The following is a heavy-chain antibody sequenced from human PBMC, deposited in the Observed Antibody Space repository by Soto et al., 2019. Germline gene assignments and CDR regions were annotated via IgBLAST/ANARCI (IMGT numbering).Heavy chain of an antibody. J-gene: IGHJ5*02. CDR3: ARGGVLRFLGWLPTPRDNWFDP. Sequence: PSETLSLACAVYGGSLSGYYWSWIRPPPGKGLEWIGEINHSGSTNYNPSLKSRVTISVDTSKNQFSLKLSSVTAADTAVYYCARGGVLRFLGWLPTPRDNWFDPWGQGTLVTVSS. V-gene: IGHV4-34*01. D-gene: IGHD3-3*01. CDR2: INHSGST. CDR1: GGSLSGYY.